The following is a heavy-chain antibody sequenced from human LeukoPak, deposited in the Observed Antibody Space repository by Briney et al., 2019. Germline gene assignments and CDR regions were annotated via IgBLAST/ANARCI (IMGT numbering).Heavy chain of an antibody. V-gene: IGHV4-31*03. CDR2: IYYSGST. J-gene: IGHJ3*02. D-gene: IGHD3-22*01. CDR1: GGSISSGGYY. CDR3: ARDSSSGYYEPPFDI. Sequence: PSETLSLTCTVSGGSISSGGYYWSWIRQHPGKGLEWIGYIYYSGSTYYNPSLKSRVTISVDTSKNQFSLKLSSVAAADTAVYYRARDSSSGYYEPPFDIWGQGTMVTVSS.